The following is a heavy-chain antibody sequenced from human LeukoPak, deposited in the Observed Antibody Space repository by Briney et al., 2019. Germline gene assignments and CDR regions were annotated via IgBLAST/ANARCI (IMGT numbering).Heavy chain of an antibody. CDR1: GFILSNYW. CDR3: AKEMGSGWYTTDY. CDR2: INFDGSTT. Sequence: PGGSLRLSCAASGFILSNYWLHWVRQAPGKGLVWVSRINFDGSTTNYADSVKGRFTISRDNSKNTLYLQMNSLRAEDTAVYYCAKEMGSGWYTTDYWGQGTLVTVSS. V-gene: IGHV3-74*01. D-gene: IGHD6-19*01. J-gene: IGHJ4*02.